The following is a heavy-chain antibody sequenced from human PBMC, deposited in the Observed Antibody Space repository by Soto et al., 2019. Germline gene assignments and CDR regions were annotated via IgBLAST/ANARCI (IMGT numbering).Heavy chain of an antibody. CDR3: ARGDPVDYDILTGYYNGGSYFDY. Sequence: PGGSLRLSCAASGFTFSSYGMHWVRQAPGKGLEWVAVIWYDGSNKYYADSVKGRFTISRDNSKNTLYLQMNSLRAEDTAVYYCARGDPVDYDILTGYYNGGSYFDYWGQGTLVTVSP. J-gene: IGHJ4*02. CDR2: IWYDGSNK. D-gene: IGHD3-9*01. CDR1: GFTFSSYG. V-gene: IGHV3-33*01.